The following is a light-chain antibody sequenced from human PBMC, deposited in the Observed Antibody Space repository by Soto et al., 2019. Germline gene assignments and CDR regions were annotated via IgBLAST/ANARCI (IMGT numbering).Light chain of an antibody. J-gene: IGKJ2*01. Sequence: EIVLTQSPGTLSLSPGERATLSCRASQSVSSNYLAWYQQKPGQAPRLLIFGASSRAPGIPDRFSGSGSGTDVTLTISSLEPEDFAVYYCQQYGSSPPMYTFGQGTKLESK. CDR2: GAS. CDR1: QSVSSNY. V-gene: IGKV3-20*01. CDR3: QQYGSSPPMYT.